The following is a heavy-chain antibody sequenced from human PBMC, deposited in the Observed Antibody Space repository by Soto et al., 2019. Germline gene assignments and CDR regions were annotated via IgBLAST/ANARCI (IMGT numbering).Heavy chain of an antibody. CDR3: ARVPVTIPYYYYGMDV. Sequence: SETLSLTCTVSGGSVSSGSYYWSWIRQPPGKGLEWIGYIYYSGSTNYNPSLKSRVTISVDTSKNQFSLKLSSVTAADTAVHYCARVPVTIPYYYYGMDVWGQGTTVTVSS. CDR1: GGSVSSGSYY. V-gene: IGHV4-61*01. J-gene: IGHJ6*02. D-gene: IGHD4-17*01. CDR2: IYYSGST.